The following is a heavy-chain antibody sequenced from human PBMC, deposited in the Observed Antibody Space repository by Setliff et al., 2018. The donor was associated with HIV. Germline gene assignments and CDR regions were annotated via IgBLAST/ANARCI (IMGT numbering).Heavy chain of an antibody. J-gene: IGHJ4*02. CDR2: IYHSGTT. D-gene: IGHD6-13*01. Sequence: PSETLSLTCAVSGGSIISSNWWSCVRQPPGRGLEWIGEIYHSGTTNYNPSLQSRVTMSADKSKNQFSLTLTSVTAADTAVYYCARSPGRGLTPTIAPYFDSWGQGTLVTVSS. V-gene: IGHV4-4*02. CDR3: ARSPGRGLTPTIAPYFDS. CDR1: GGSIISSNW.